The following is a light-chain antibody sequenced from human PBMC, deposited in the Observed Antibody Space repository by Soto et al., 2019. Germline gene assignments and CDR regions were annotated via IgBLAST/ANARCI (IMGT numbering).Light chain of an antibody. CDR1: SSDVGGYNY. Sequence: QSVLTHPLSVSGSPGQSVTISCTGTSSDVGGYNYVSWYQQHPGKAPKLMIYDVSKRPSGVPDRFSGSKSGNTASLTISGLQAEDEADYYRCSYAGSYTHWVFGGGTKVTV. CDR2: DVS. J-gene: IGLJ3*02. V-gene: IGLV2-11*01. CDR3: CSYAGSYTHWV.